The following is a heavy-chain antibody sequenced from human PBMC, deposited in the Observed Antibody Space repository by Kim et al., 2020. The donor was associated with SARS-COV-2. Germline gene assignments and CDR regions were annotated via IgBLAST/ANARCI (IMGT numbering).Heavy chain of an antibody. CDR2: INHSGST. V-gene: IGHV4-34*01. Sequence: SETLSLTCAVYGGSFSGYYWSWIRQPPGKGLEWIGEINHSGSTNYNPSLKSRVTISVDTSKNQFSLKLSSVTAADTAVYYCARGGYDILTGYYKRRRGHFDYWGQGTLVTVSS. J-gene: IGHJ4*02. CDR3: ARGGYDILTGYYKRRRGHFDY. CDR1: GGSFSGYY. D-gene: IGHD3-9*01.